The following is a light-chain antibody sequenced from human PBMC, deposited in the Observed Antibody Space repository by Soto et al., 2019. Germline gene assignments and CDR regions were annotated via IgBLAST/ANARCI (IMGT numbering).Light chain of an antibody. CDR2: EVS. Sequence: QSVLTQPASVSGSLGQSITISCTGTSSDVGGYNYVSWYQLHPGKAPKVMIYEVSNRPSGVSDRFSGSKSGNTASLTISGLQAEDEADYYCSSFTSSSTRVFGGGTKLTVL. V-gene: IGLV2-14*01. J-gene: IGLJ3*02. CDR3: SSFTSSSTRV. CDR1: SSDVGGYNY.